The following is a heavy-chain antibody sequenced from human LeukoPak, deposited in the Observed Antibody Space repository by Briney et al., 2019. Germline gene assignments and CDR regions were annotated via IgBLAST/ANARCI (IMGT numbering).Heavy chain of an antibody. D-gene: IGHD3-10*01. J-gene: IGHJ6*02. CDR3: ARRPRLLWFGELSPALYYYGMDV. V-gene: IGHV4-39*01. CDR1: GGSISGSSYY. Sequence: SETLSLTCTVSGGSISGSSYYWGWIRQPPGKGLEWIGSIYYSGSTYYNPSLKSRVTISVDTSKNQFSLKLNSVTATDTAVYYCARRPRLLWFGELSPALYYYGMDVWGQGTTVTVSS. CDR2: IYYSGST.